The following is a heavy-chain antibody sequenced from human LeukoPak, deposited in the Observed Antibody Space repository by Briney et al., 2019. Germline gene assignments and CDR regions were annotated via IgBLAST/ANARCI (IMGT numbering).Heavy chain of an antibody. D-gene: IGHD2-2*01. CDR2: ISGSGGNT. Sequence: PGGSLRLSCAASGFTFNSHAMSWVRQAPGRGLEWVSAISGSGGNTYYADSVEGRFTISRDNSKNTVYLQMNSLRAEDTAVYYCAKVRYCSSTNCPVGFDYWGQGTLVTVSS. V-gene: IGHV3-23*01. J-gene: IGHJ4*02. CDR1: GFTFNSHA. CDR3: AKVRYCSSTNCPVGFDY.